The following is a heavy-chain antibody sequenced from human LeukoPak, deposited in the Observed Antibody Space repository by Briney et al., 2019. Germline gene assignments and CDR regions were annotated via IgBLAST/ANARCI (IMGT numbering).Heavy chain of an antibody. D-gene: IGHD3-22*01. Sequence: SETLSLTCNVSGGSISSGSYYWSWIRQPTGKGLEWIGRIYTSGSTNYNPSLKSRVTISVDTSKNQFSLKLSSVTAADTAVYYCARGGSLYYDSSGYLDYWGQGTLVTVSS. J-gene: IGHJ4*02. CDR1: GGSISSGSYY. CDR3: ARGGSLYYDSSGYLDY. CDR2: IYTSGST. V-gene: IGHV4-61*02.